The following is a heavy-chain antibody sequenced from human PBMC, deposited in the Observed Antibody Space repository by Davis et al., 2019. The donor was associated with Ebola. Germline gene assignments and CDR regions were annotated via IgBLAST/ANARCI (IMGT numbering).Heavy chain of an antibody. D-gene: IGHD2-15*01. CDR3: ARGGYCSGGSCYNYYYYYSMDV. CDR1: VGTLSSYA. Sequence: SSVPVSRMASVGTLSSYAISWVRQAPGQGLKWMGRIIPILGIANYAQKFQGRVTITADKSTSTAYMELSSLRSEDTAVYYCARGGYCSGGSCYNYYYYYSMDVWGQGTTVTVSS. J-gene: IGHJ6*02. CDR2: IIPILGIA. V-gene: IGHV1-69*10.